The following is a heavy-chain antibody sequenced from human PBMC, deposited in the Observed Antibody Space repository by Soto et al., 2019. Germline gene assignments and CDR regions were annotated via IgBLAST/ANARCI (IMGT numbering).Heavy chain of an antibody. V-gene: IGHV3-15*01. D-gene: IGHD3-10*01. CDR2: IKSKTDGGTT. Sequence: GGSLRLSCAASGFTFSNAWMSWVRQAPGKGLEWVGRIKSKTDGGTTDYAAPVKGRFTISRDDSKNTLYLQMNSLKTEDTAVYYCTTAGGSGSYYKSGAWFLFDPWGQGTLVTVSS. CDR3: TTAGGSGSYYKSGAWFLFDP. J-gene: IGHJ5*02. CDR1: GFTFSNAW.